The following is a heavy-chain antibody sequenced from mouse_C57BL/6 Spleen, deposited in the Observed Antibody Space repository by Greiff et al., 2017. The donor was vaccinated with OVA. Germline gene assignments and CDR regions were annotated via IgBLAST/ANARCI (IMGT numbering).Heavy chain of an antibody. CDR2: ISDGGSYT. V-gene: IGHV5-4*01. J-gene: IGHJ3*01. Sequence: EVMLVESGGGLVKPGGSLKLSCAASGFTFSSYAMSWVRQTPEKRLEWVATISDGGSYTYYPDNVKGRFTISRDNAKNNLYLQMSHLKSEDTAMYYCARDRNYDYGGFAYWGQGTLVTVSA. CDR3: ARDRNYDYGGFAY. CDR1: GFTFSSYA. D-gene: IGHD2-4*01.